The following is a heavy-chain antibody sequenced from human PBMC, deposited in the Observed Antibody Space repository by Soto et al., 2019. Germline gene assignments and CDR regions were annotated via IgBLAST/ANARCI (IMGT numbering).Heavy chain of an antibody. J-gene: IGHJ4*02. Sequence: EAQLVESGGGLIQPGGSLRLSCAASGFTVSSSYLTWVRQAPGKGLEWVAILYTGTDTVYADSVKGRFTISRDSSKNTLYLQLHSLRAEDTAMYFCARSHYNGTYSVRFLDYWGQGSLVTVSS. CDR3: ARSHYNGTYSVRFLDY. CDR2: LYTGTDT. D-gene: IGHD1-1*01. V-gene: IGHV3-53*01. CDR1: GFTVSSSY.